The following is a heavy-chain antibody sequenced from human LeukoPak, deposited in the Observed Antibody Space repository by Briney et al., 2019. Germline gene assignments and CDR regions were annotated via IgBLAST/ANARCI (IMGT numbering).Heavy chain of an antibody. CDR2: IYYSGST. Sequence: PSETLSLTCTVSGGSISSCYWNWIRQPPEKGLEWIGYIYYSGSTNYNPSLKSRVTISVDTSKNQFSLRLNSLTAADTGVYYCARGGSSSSLNHFDNWGQGILVTVSS. D-gene: IGHD6-13*01. V-gene: IGHV4-59*01. CDR1: GGSISSCY. CDR3: ARGGSSSSLNHFDN. J-gene: IGHJ4*02.